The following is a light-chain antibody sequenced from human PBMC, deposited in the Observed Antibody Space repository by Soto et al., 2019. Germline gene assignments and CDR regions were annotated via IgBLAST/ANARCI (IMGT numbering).Light chain of an antibody. CDR3: QQANDWPPT. CDR2: STS. Sequence: EIVLTQSPGTLSLSPGERATLSCRASQSVSSSYLVWYQQKPGQAPRSLIYSTSSRATGIPDRFSGSGSGTDFTLTISRLEPEDFAVYYCQQANDWPPTFGQGTRV. J-gene: IGKJ1*01. V-gene: IGKV3-20*01. CDR1: QSVSSSY.